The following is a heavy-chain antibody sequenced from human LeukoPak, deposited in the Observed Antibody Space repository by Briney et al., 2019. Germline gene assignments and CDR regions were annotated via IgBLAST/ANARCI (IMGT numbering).Heavy chain of an antibody. V-gene: IGHV3-30*04. CDR3: AELGITMIGGV. J-gene: IGHJ6*04. Sequence: GGSLRLSCAASGFTFSTYAMSWVRQAPGKGLEWVAVISYDGSNKYYADSVKGRFTISRDNSKNTLYLQMNSLRAEDTAVYYCAELGITMIGGVWGKGTTVTISS. CDR1: GFTFSTYA. D-gene: IGHD3-10*02. CDR2: ISYDGSNK.